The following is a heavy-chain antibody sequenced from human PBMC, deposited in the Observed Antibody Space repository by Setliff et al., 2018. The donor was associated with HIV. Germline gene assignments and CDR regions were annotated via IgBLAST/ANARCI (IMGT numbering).Heavy chain of an antibody. CDR2: VSSSSSYI. Sequence: GGSLRLSCAASGFTFSHYSMIWVRQGPGKGLEWVSSVSSSSSYIYYADSVKGRFTISRDNAKNSLSLQMNSLRAVDTAVYYCARDRGDSYYDFWSNYAHFDYWGQGTLVTVSS. CDR3: ARDRGDSYYDFWSNYAHFDY. CDR1: GFTFSHYS. J-gene: IGHJ4*02. D-gene: IGHD3-3*01. V-gene: IGHV3-21*01.